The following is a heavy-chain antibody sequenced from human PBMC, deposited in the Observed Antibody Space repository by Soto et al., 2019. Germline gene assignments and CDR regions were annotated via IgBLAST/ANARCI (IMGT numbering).Heavy chain of an antibody. J-gene: IGHJ4*02. CDR1: GFTFSSYW. V-gene: IGHV3-7*01. Sequence: GGSLRLSCAASGFTFSSYWMSWVRQAPGKGLEWVANIKQDGSEKYYVDSVKGRFTNSRDNAKNSLYLQMNSLRAEDTAVYYCARDSVRGYYDSSGYFTALDYWGQGTLVTVSS. CDR3: ARDSVRGYYDSSGYFTALDY. CDR2: IKQDGSEK. D-gene: IGHD3-22*01.